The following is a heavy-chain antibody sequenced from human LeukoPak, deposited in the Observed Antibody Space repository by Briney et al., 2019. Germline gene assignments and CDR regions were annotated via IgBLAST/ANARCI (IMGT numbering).Heavy chain of an antibody. D-gene: IGHD1-26*01. CDR2: IRYDGSNK. V-gene: IGHV3-30*02. J-gene: IGHJ1*01. CDR1: GFTFSSYG. Sequence: PGGSLRLSCAASGFTFSSYGMHWVRQAPGKGLEWVAFIRYDGSNKYYADSVKGRFTISRDNSKNTLYLQMNSLRAEDTAVYYCAKDISGSTEYFQHWGQGTLVTVSS. CDR3: AKDISGSTEYFQH.